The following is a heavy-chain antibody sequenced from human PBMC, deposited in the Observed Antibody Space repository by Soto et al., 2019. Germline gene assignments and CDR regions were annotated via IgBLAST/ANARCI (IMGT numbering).Heavy chain of an antibody. J-gene: IGHJ5*02. CDR1: GGTFSSYA. CDR3: ARVVAAAGTHWFDP. V-gene: IGHV1-69*12. Sequence: QVQLVQSGAEVKKPGSSVKVSCKASGGTFSSYAISWVRQAPGQGLEWMGGIIPIFGTANYAQKFQGRVTITADEPTSTAYMELSSLRSEDTAVYYCARVVAAAGTHWFDPWGQGTLVTVSS. D-gene: IGHD6-13*01. CDR2: IIPIFGTA.